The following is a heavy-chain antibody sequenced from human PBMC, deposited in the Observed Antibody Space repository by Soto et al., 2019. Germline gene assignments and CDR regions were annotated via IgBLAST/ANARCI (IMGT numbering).Heavy chain of an antibody. Sequence: GGSLRLSCAASGFTFSSYAMIWVRQAPGKGLEWVSAISGSGGSTYYADSVKGRFTISRDNSKNTLYLQMNSLRAEDTAVYYCARNDGITRYYYYGMDVWGQGTTVTVSS. CDR2: ISGSGGST. V-gene: IGHV3-23*01. D-gene: IGHD1-1*01. J-gene: IGHJ6*02. CDR1: GFTFSSYA. CDR3: ARNDGITRYYYYGMDV.